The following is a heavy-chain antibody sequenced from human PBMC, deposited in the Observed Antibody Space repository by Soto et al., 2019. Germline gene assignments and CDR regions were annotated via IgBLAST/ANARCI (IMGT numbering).Heavy chain of an antibody. CDR2: IYYSGST. CDR3: ARDGPAGYSSSWWEPYCDY. Sequence: SETLSLTCTVSGGSISSGDYYWSWIRQPPGKGLEWIGYIYYSGSTYYNPSLKSRVTISVDTSKNQFSLKLSSVTAADTAVYYCARDGPAGYSSSWWEPYCDYWGQGTLVTVSS. J-gene: IGHJ4*02. V-gene: IGHV4-30-4*01. CDR1: GGSISSGDYY. D-gene: IGHD6-13*01.